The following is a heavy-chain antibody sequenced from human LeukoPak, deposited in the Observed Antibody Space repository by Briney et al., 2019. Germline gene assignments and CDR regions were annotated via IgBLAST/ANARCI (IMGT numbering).Heavy chain of an antibody. Sequence: PGGSLRLSCAASGFTVSSNYMRWVRQAPGKGLEWVSVLYSGGSTYYTDSVKGRFTISRDNSKNTLLLQMNSLRAEDTAVYYCARVASKTGYPYYFDYWGRGTLVTVSS. D-gene: IGHD3-9*01. J-gene: IGHJ4*02. CDR1: GFTVSSNY. CDR3: ARVASKTGYPYYFDY. CDR2: LYSGGST. V-gene: IGHV3-66*01.